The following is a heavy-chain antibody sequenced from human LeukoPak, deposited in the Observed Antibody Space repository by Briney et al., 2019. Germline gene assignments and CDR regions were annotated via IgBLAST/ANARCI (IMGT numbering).Heavy chain of an antibody. Sequence: GASVKVSCKASGYTFTSYDINWVRQATGQGLEWMGWMNPNSGNTGYAQKFQGRVTMTRNTSISTACMELSSLRSEDTAVYYCARGGFLEWLGSSGMDVWGQGTTVTVSS. CDR3: ARGGFLEWLGSSGMDV. J-gene: IGHJ6*02. CDR1: GYTFTSYD. CDR2: MNPNSGNT. D-gene: IGHD3-3*01. V-gene: IGHV1-8*01.